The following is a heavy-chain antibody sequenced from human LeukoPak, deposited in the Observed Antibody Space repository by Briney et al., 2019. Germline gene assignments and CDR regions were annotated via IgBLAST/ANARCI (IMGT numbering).Heavy chain of an antibody. CDR1: GGSFSGYY. Sequence: PSETLSLTCAASGGSFSGYYWSWIRQPPGKALEWIGHIFYSGSTYYSPSLNSRVTISLDTSRNQFSLKLNSVTAADTAVYYCAKSNGYALIDIWGQGTMVTVSS. J-gene: IGHJ3*02. CDR2: IFYSGST. V-gene: IGHV4-34*12. D-gene: IGHD3-16*01. CDR3: AKSNGYALIDI.